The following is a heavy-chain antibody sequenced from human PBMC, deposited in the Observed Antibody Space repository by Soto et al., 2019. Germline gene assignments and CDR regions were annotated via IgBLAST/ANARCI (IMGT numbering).Heavy chain of an antibody. CDR1: GDSISSNSAA. J-gene: IGHJ4*02. CDR3: ARLDSSSSYFDY. V-gene: IGHV6-1*01. D-gene: IGHD6-6*01. Sequence: SQTLSLTCAISGDSISSNSAAWNWIRQSPSRGLEWLGRTYYRSKWYNDYAVSVKSRVTINPDTSKNQFSLKLSSVTAADTAVYYCARLDSSSSYFDYWGQGTLVTVSS. CDR2: TYYRSKWYN.